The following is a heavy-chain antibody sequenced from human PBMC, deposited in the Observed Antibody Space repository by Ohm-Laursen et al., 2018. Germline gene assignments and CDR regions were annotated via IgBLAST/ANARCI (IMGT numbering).Heavy chain of an antibody. CDR1: GFTFSNFA. Sequence: GQTLSLTCAASGFTFSNFAMSWVRQAPGKGLEWVSAISGSGGSTYYADSVKGRFTISRDNSKNTLYLQMNSLRAEDTAVYYCAKDLTYGVSDYWGQGTLVTVSS. CDR3: AKDLTYGVSDY. D-gene: IGHD4-17*01. V-gene: IGHV3-23*01. CDR2: ISGSGGST. J-gene: IGHJ4*02.